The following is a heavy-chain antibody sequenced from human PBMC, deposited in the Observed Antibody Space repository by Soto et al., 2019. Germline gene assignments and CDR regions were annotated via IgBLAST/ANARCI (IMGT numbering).Heavy chain of an antibody. J-gene: IGHJ5*02. V-gene: IGHV4-39*01. CDR1: GGSISSSRSY. D-gene: IGHD6-13*01. Sequence: QLQLQESGPGLVKPSETLSLTCNVSGGSISSSRSYWAWFRQPPGKEREWIANIFYAGNTYYNPSLKSRVTVSVDTSKNQFSLKLDSVTAADTAVYYCARQAAAPGIDLWFDPWGQGTLVTVSS. CDR3: ARQAAAPGIDLWFDP. CDR2: IFYAGNT.